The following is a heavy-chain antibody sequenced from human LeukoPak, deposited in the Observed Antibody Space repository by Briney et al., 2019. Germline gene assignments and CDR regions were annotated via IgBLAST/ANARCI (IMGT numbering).Heavy chain of an antibody. CDR3: ARSFGRWFGDNYYHYMDV. D-gene: IGHD3-10*01. CDR1: GGSIRSYY. J-gene: IGHJ6*03. V-gene: IGHV4-59*01. Sequence: SSETLSLTCTVSGGSIRSYYWSSIRQPPGKGLEWIGYISYSGSTNYNPSLKSRVTISVDMSKNQFSLKLSSVTTADTAVYYCARSFGRWFGDNYYHYMDVWGKGTTVTVSS. CDR2: ISYSGST.